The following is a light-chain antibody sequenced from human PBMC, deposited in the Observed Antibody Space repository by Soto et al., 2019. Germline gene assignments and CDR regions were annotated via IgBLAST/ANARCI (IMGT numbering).Light chain of an antibody. J-gene: IGLJ2*01. CDR2: EDN. CDR3: CSHAGSSTLV. V-gene: IGLV2-23*01. CDR1: SSDVGSFDF. Sequence: QSALTQPASVSGSPGQSITISCTGTSSDVGSFDFVSWYQQHPGKAPKVMIYEDNNRPSGVSNRFSGSKSGNTASLTISGLQSEDEADYYCCSHAGSSTLVFGGGTKLTVL.